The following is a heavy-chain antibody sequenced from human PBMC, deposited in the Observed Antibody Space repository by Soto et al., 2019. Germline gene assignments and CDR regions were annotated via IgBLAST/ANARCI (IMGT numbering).Heavy chain of an antibody. CDR1: GYTFTSYG. Sequence: ASGKVSCKASGYTFTSYGISWVRQAPGQGLEWMGWISAYNGNTNYAQKLQGRVTMTTDTSTSTAYMELRSLRYDDTAVYYCARDLEGGYSYGFNYYYGMDVWGQGTTVTVSS. V-gene: IGHV1-18*04. CDR3: ARDLEGGYSYGFNYYYGMDV. J-gene: IGHJ6*02. CDR2: ISAYNGNT. D-gene: IGHD5-18*01.